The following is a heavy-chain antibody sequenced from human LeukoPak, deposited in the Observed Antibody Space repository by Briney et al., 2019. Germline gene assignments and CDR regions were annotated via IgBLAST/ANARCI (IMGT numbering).Heavy chain of an antibody. J-gene: IGHJ3*02. CDR3: AKGRFYGSGRPDAFDI. D-gene: IGHD3-10*01. CDR1: GFTFSSYA. V-gene: IGHV3-23*01. CDR2: ISGSGGST. Sequence: PGGSLRLSCAASGFTFSSYATSWVRQAPGKGLEWVSAISGSGGSTYYADSVKGRFTISRDNSKNTLYLQMNSLRAEDTAVYYCAKGRFYGSGRPDAFDIWGQGTMVTVSS.